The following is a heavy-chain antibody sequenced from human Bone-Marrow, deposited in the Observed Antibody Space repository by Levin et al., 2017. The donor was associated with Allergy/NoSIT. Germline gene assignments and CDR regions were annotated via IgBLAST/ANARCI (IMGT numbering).Heavy chain of an antibody. V-gene: IGHV4-61*01. CDR1: GDSVHSGNYY. CDR3: VTTRRATEIRG. CDR2: IYFIGSP. D-gene: IGHD1-14*01. Sequence: SQTLSLTCSVSGDSVHSGNYYWSWIRQPPGKRLEWIGYIYFIGSPNYNPSFKSRVTISVDTSKNQFSLKLSSVTAADTAVYYCVTTRRATEIRGWGQGTLVTVSS. J-gene: IGHJ4*02.